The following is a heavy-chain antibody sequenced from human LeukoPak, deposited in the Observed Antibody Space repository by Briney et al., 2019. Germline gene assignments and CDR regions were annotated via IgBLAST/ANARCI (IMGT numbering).Heavy chain of an antibody. D-gene: IGHD2-2*03. CDR2: MKGGGET. CDR1: GFSFTNYA. J-gene: IGHJ4*02. Sequence: GGSLRLSCAASGFSFTNYAMSWVRQAPARGPEWPSSMKGGGETFYADSVKGRFTLSRDDSRNTVYLQLNNLRVEDTAIYYCARASWISTAGAVCWGQGTQVTVSS. V-gene: IGHV3-23*01. CDR3: ARASWISTAGAVC.